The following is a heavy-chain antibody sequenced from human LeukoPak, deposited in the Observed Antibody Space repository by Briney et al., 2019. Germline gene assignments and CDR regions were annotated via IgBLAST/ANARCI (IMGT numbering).Heavy chain of an antibody. D-gene: IGHD3-22*01. CDR2: IYHSGST. CDR1: GGSITNTNY. Sequence: SETLSLTCGVSGGSITNTNYWTWVRQPPGKGLEWIGYIYHSGSTYYNPSLKSRVTISVDRSKNQFSLKLSSVTAADTAVYYCARDHGLGMDVWGQGTTVTVSS. J-gene: IGHJ6*02. V-gene: IGHV4-4*02. CDR3: ARDHGLGMDV.